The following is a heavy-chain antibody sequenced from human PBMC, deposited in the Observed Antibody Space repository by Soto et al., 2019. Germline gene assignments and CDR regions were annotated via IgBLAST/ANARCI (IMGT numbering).Heavy chain of an antibody. D-gene: IGHD4-17*01. CDR2: INHSGNT. Sequence: QVQLQQWGAGLLKPSETLSLTCAVYGGSFSGYYWCWIRQPPGKGLEWIGEINHSGNTNYNPSLKSRVTISVETTTKQLPLQLRSVTAADTAVYYCARVRIPGGDYYLDYWGQGTLVSVSS. V-gene: IGHV4-34*01. CDR1: GGSFSGYY. CDR3: ARVRIPGGDYYLDY. J-gene: IGHJ4*02.